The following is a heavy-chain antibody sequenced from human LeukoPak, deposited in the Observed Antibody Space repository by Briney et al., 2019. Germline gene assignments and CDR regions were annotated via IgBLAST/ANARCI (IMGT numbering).Heavy chain of an antibody. Sequence: PGGSLRLSCAASGFPVSSNYMSWVRQAPGKGLEWVSVIYSGGSTYYADSVKGRFTISRDNSKNTLYLQMNSLRAEDTAVYYCARDFCSSTSCYTDYWGQGTLVTVSS. CDR2: IYSGGST. D-gene: IGHD2-2*02. CDR1: GFPVSSNY. V-gene: IGHV3-53*01. CDR3: ARDFCSSTSCYTDY. J-gene: IGHJ4*02.